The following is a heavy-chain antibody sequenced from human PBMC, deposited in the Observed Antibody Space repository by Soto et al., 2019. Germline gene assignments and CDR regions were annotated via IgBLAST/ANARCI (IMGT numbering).Heavy chain of an antibody. CDR1: GGTFSSYA. D-gene: IGHD1-26*01. Sequence: SVKVSCKASGGTFSSYAISWVRQAPGQGLEWMGGIIPIFGTANYAQKFQGRVTITADESTSTAYMELSSLRSEDTAVYYCARSYSGSRNDYGMDVWGQGTTVTVSS. V-gene: IGHV1-69*13. CDR3: ARSYSGSRNDYGMDV. CDR2: IIPIFGTA. J-gene: IGHJ6*02.